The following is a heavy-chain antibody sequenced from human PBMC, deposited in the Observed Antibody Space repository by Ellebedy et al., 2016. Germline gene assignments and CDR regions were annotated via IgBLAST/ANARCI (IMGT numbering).Heavy chain of an antibody. CDR2: IKQDGSEK. Sequence: GESLKISXAASGFTFSSYWMSWVRQAPGKGLEWVANIKQDGSEKYYVDSVKGRFTISRDNAKNSLYLQMNSLRAEGTAVYYCARDIYFDLWGRGTLVTVSS. V-gene: IGHV3-7*01. CDR3: ARDIYFDL. J-gene: IGHJ2*01. CDR1: GFTFSSYW.